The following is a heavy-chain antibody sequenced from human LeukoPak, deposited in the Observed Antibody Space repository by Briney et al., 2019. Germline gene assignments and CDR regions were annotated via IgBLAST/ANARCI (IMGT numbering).Heavy chain of an antibody. Sequence: GGSLRLSCAASGFTVSGNYMSWVRQAPGKGLEWVPIIYSGDSTYYADSVKGRFTISRDNSKNTLYLQMNSLRAEDTAVYYCARVFWEKDGFIGAFDIWGQGTMVTVSS. CDR1: GFTVSGNY. CDR3: ARVFWEKDGFIGAFDI. V-gene: IGHV3-66*01. D-gene: IGHD3-3*01. J-gene: IGHJ3*02. CDR2: IYSGDST.